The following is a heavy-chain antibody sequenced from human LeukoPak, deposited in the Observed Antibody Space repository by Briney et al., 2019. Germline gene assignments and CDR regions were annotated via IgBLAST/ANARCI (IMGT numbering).Heavy chain of an antibody. CDR3: AKDREKPSQFDY. Sequence: GGSLRLSCAASGFTFSSYDMHWVRQATGKGLEWVSAIGTAGDTYYPGSVKGRFTISRENAKNSLYLQMNSLRAGDTAVYYCAKDREKPSQFDYWGQGTLVTVSS. J-gene: IGHJ4*02. V-gene: IGHV3-13*01. CDR2: IGTAGDT. CDR1: GFTFSSYD.